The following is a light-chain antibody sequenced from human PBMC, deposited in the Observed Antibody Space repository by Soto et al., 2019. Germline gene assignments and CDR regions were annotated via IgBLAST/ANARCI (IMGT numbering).Light chain of an antibody. V-gene: IGLV2-14*01. CDR3: SSYTSSSTLV. CDR1: SSDVGGYNY. CDR2: DVN. J-gene: IGLJ2*01. Sequence: QSALTQPASVSGSPGQSITISCTGTSSDVGGYNYVSWYQQHPGKGPKLMIYDVNNRPSGVSNRFSGSKSGNTASLAISGLQAEDEADYYCSSYTSSSTLVFGGGTKLTVL.